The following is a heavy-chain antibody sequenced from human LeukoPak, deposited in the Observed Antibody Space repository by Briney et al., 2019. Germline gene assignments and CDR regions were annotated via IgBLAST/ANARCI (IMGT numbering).Heavy chain of an antibody. Sequence: SETLSLTCTVSGGSISSSSYYWGWIRQPPGKGLEWIGSIYYSGSTYYNPSLKSRVTISVDTSKNQFSLKVRSVTAADTAVYYCARTRDYSNFDYWGQGTLVTVSS. D-gene: IGHD4-11*01. CDR1: GGSISSSSYY. V-gene: IGHV4-39*07. J-gene: IGHJ4*02. CDR2: IYYSGST. CDR3: ARTRDYSNFDY.